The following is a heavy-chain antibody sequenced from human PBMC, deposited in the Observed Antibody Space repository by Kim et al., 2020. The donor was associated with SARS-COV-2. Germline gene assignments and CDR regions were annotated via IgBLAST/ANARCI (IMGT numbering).Heavy chain of an antibody. CDR2: LSYDGINE. J-gene: IGHJ6*02. CDR1: GFTFSNYG. D-gene: IGHD6-19*01. Sequence: GGSLRLSCAASGFTFSNYGMHWVRQAPGKGLEWVALLSYDGINEYSVGSVKGRFTISRDNSKNTLYLQMNSLRVEDMAVYYCAKDQGSGWGGYGMDVWGQGTTVTVSS. CDR3: AKDQGSGWGGYGMDV. V-gene: IGHV3-30*18.